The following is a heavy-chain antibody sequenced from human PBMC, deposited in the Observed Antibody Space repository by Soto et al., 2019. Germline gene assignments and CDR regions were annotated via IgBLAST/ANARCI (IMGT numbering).Heavy chain of an antibody. Sequence: ASETLSLTCTVPCGSISSGGYFWSWVRQQPGKGLEWIGYIYYSGSTYYNPSLKSRVTISVDTSKNQFSLKLSSVTAADTAVYYCARTTYCGGDCYLSPFDYRGQGTLVTVSS. V-gene: IGHV4-31*03. J-gene: IGHJ4*02. D-gene: IGHD2-21*01. CDR1: CGSISSGGYF. CDR3: ARTTYCGGDCYLSPFDY. CDR2: IYYSGST.